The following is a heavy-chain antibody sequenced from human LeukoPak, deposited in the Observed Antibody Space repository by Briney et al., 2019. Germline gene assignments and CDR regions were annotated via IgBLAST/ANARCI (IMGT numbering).Heavy chain of an antibody. CDR2: ISNDGTNK. V-gene: IGHV3-30*04. D-gene: IGHD4-11*01. J-gene: IGHJ4*02. CDR1: GFTFSSYS. Sequence: GGSLRLSCAASGFTFSSYSTHWVRQAPGKGLEWVAIISNDGTNKYYADSVKGRFTISRDNSKNTLYLQMNSLRAEDTAVYYCARDGFYSNYGLDYWDQGTLVTVSS. CDR3: ARDGFYSNYGLDY.